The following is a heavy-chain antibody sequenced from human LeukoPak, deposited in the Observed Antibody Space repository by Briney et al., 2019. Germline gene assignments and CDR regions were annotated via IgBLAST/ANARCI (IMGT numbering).Heavy chain of an antibody. J-gene: IGHJ4*02. V-gene: IGHV4-4*07. Sequence: SETLSLSCSVSDGSMTNYYWSWIRQPAGKGLEWIGRIHSSGNKNYNPSLASRVSMSVDTSKRHLSLDLSSLTAADTAVYYCARLATYYYGSMTYYFFEHWGQGLQVTVSS. CDR2: IHSSGNK. CDR3: ARLATYYYGSMTYYFFEH. D-gene: IGHD3-10*01. CDR1: DGSMTNYY.